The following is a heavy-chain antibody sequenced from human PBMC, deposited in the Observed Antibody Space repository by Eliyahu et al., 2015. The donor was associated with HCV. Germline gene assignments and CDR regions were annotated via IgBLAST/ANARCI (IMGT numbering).Heavy chain of an antibody. V-gene: IGHV4-59*01. CDR1: GGSINNYL. CDR3: ARSQYSASRYFDY. CDR2: ISYSGST. J-gene: IGHJ4*02. Sequence: QMQLQESGPGLVKPSETLSLTCTVPGGSINNYLWXWIRQPPGKGLEWIGYISYSGSTSYNPSLKSRVTISIDTSKNQFSLKLSSLTAADTAVYYCARSQYSASRYFDYWGQGTLVAVSS. D-gene: IGHD6-6*01.